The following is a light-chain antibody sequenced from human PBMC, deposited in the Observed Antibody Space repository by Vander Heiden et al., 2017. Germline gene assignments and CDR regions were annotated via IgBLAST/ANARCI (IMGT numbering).Light chain of an antibody. CDR1: QSVSRN. J-gene: IGKJ3*01. CDR3: QHYNNWVFT. Sequence: ETEMTQSPATLSVSPGERATLSCRTSQSVSRNLAWYQFRPGRAPRLLIYGASTRATDIPARFSGSGSGTEFTLTISSLQSEDFAVYYCQHYNNWVFTFGPGTKVDVK. CDR2: GAS. V-gene: IGKV3-15*01.